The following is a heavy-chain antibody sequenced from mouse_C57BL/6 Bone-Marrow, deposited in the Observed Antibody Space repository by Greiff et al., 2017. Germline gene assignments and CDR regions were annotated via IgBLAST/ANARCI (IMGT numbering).Heavy chain of an antibody. CDR1: GYTFTSYG. CDR2: IYPRSGNT. D-gene: IGHD2-3*01. V-gene: IGHV1-81*01. CDR3: ARGYSWFAY. Sequence: VKLMESGAELARPGASVKLSCKASGYTFTSYGISWVKQRTGQGLEWIGEIYPRSGNTYYNEKFKGKATLTADKSSSTAYMELRSLTSEDSAVYFCARGYSWFAYWGKGTLVTVSA. J-gene: IGHJ3*01.